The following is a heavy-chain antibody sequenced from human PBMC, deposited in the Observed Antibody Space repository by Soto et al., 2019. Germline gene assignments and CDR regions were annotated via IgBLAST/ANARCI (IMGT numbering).Heavy chain of an antibody. CDR3: ARGFGSSLYCYYSGMDF. J-gene: IGHJ6*02. D-gene: IGHD6-6*01. CDR2: IIPIFGTA. CDR1: GGTFSSYA. V-gene: IGHV1-69*13. Sequence: SVKVSCKASGGTFSSYAISWVRQAPGQGLEWMGGIIPIFGTANYAQKFQGRVTITADESTSTAYMELSRLRSEDTAVYYCARGFGSSLYCYYSGMDFWGPGTTLTVS.